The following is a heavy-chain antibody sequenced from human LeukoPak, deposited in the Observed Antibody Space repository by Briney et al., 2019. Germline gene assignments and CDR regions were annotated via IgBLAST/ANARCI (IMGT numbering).Heavy chain of an antibody. CDR1: GGTFSSYA. D-gene: IGHD3-9*01. CDR2: IIPILGIA. V-gene: IGHV1-69*04. J-gene: IGHJ4*02. CDR3: ARGPYDILTGYYQTSLY. Sequence: GASVKVSCKASGGTFSSYAISWVRQAPGQGLEWMGRIIPILGIANYAQKFQGRVTITADKSTSTAYMELSSLRSEDTAAYYCARGPYDILTGYYQTSLYWGQGTLVTVSS.